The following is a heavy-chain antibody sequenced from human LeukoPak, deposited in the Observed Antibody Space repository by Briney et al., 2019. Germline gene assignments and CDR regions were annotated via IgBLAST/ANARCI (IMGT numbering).Heavy chain of an antibody. CDR3: AGESTVTSSFDY. J-gene: IGHJ4*02. CDR1: GFTFSSYS. V-gene: IGHV3-21*01. D-gene: IGHD4-17*01. Sequence: GGSLRLSCAASGFTFSSYSMNWVRQAPGKGLEWVSSISSSSSYIYYADSVKGRFTISRDNAKNSLYLQMNSLRAEDTAVYYCAGESTVTSSFDYWGQGTLVTVSS. CDR2: ISSSSSYI.